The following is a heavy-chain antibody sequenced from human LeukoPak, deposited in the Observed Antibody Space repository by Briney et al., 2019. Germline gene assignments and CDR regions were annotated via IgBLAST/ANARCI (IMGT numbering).Heavy chain of an antibody. CDR1: GYTFTSYG. J-gene: IGHJ6*03. D-gene: IGHD3-22*01. CDR3: VRDYTDYYDSSGYLRDYYYYYYMDV. V-gene: IGHV1-18*01. Sequence: ASVKVSCKASGYTFTSYGISWVRQAPGQGLELMGWISAYNGNTNYAQKLQGRVTTTTDTSTSTAYMELRSLRSDDTAVYYCVRDYTDYYDSSGYLRDYYYYYYMDVWGKGTTVAVSS. CDR2: ISAYNGNT.